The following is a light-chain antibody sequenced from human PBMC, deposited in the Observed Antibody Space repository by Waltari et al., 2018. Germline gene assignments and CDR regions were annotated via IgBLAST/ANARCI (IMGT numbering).Light chain of an antibody. Sequence: DFVMTQSPDSLAVSWGERATINCKSSQTILYSPTNRNYLAWYQQRPGQPPKLLIYWASVRASGVPDRFSGSGSGTDFTLTISSLQPEDVAVYYCQQYITTLTFGGGTKVEIK. J-gene: IGKJ4*01. CDR3: QQYITTLT. CDR1: QTILYSPTNRNY. V-gene: IGKV4-1*01. CDR2: WAS.